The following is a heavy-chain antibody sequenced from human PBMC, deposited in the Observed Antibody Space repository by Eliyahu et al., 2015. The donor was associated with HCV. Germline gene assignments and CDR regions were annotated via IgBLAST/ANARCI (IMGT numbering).Heavy chain of an antibody. J-gene: IGHJ5*02. CDR2: INPSGGTT. CDR3: ARDKSGVLDT. D-gene: IGHD2-15*01. Sequence: QVQLVQSGAEVKKPGASVKVSCKTSGYTFSTYYVHWVRQAPGQGLQWMGIINPSGGTTKYAQDVLGRVTLTSDTSTSTVYMEVTSLRSEDTAVYYCARDKSGVLDTWGQGTPVTVSS. CDR1: GYTFSTYY. V-gene: IGHV1-46*01.